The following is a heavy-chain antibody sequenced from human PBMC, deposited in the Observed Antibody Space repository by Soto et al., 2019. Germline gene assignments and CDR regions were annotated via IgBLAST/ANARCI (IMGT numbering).Heavy chain of an antibody. J-gene: IGHJ5*02. Sequence: SETLSLTCTVSGGSISSGGYYWSWIRQHPGKGLGWIGYIYYSGTTYYNLSLKSRVTISVDTSKNQFSLKLSSVTAADTAIYYCATRITVFGLLIPPFDPWGQGTQVTVSS. D-gene: IGHD3-3*01. V-gene: IGHV4-31*03. CDR3: ATRITVFGLLIPPFDP. CDR1: GGSISSGGYY. CDR2: IYYSGTT.